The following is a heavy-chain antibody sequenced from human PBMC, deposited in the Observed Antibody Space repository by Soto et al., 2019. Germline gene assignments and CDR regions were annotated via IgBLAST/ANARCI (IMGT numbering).Heavy chain of an antibody. J-gene: IGHJ5*02. Sequence: QMQLVQSGAEVRRPGSSVKVSCKASGGTFSSSSISWVRQAPGKGLEWMGGIIPNFGSSNYAPSFQGRVTFTADTSTSAAYMELSGLRSEDTAFYYCARSSGGVFGIIIEGSNWLAPWGQGSLVTVSS. D-gene: IGHD3-16*02. CDR1: GGTFSSSS. CDR3: ARSSGGVFGIIIEGSNWLAP. CDR2: IIPNFGSS. V-gene: IGHV1-69*06.